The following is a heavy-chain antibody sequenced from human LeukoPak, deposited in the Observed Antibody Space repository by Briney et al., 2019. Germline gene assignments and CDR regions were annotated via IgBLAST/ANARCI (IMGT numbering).Heavy chain of an antibody. D-gene: IGHD3-22*01. Sequence: GASVKVSCKASGYTLTSYHIDWVRQAAGQGPEWMGWMNPSSGHTGYAQNLQGRVTMTRDTSINTAYMESRSLRSEDTAVYYCARGMYDNSGHYYYFYYAMDVWGQGTTVTVSS. V-gene: IGHV1-8*01. CDR3: ARGMYDNSGHYYYFYYAMDV. J-gene: IGHJ6*02. CDR2: MNPSSGHT. CDR1: GYTLTSYH.